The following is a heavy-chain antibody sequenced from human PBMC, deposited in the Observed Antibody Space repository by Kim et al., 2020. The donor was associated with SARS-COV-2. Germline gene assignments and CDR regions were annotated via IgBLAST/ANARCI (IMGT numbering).Heavy chain of an antibody. D-gene: IGHD1-26*01. Sequence: ASVKVSCKASGYTFTSYAMHWVRQAPGQRLEWMGWINAGNGNTKYSQKFQGRVTITRDTSASTAYMELSSLRSEDTAVYYCARMIFSEWELQGLPDYWGQGTLVTVSS. CDR2: INAGNGNT. J-gene: IGHJ4*02. CDR3: ARMIFSEWELQGLPDY. V-gene: IGHV1-3*01. CDR1: GYTFTSYA.